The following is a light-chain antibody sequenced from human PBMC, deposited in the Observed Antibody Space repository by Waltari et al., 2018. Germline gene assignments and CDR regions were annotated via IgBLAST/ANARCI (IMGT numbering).Light chain of an antibody. CDR1: ALPKQW. CDR2: KDS. V-gene: IGLV3-25*03. CDR3: QSADSSGTYVV. J-gene: IGLJ2*01. Sequence: SSELTQPPSVSVSPGQTARIICSGDALPKQWTYWDQQRPGLAPVLIIYKDSARPSGTPERFSGSSSGTSVTLTISGVQAEDEAEYYCQSADSSGTYVVFGGGTKLTVL.